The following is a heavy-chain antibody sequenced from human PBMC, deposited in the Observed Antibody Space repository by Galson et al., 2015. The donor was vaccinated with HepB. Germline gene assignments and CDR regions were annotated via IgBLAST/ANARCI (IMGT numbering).Heavy chain of an antibody. J-gene: IGHJ6*02. V-gene: IGHV3-30-3*01. CDR2: ISYDGSNK. CDR1: GFTFSSYA. CDR3: ATEHNVLYGGQYCYYYGMDV. Sequence: LRLSGAACGFTFSSYAMLWVRQAPGMGLEWAAVISYDGSNKYYADSVKGRFPISRDNSKTTLYLQMNSLRAEDTAVYYCATEHNVLYGGQYCYYYGMDVWGQGTTVTVSS. D-gene: IGHD4-23*01.